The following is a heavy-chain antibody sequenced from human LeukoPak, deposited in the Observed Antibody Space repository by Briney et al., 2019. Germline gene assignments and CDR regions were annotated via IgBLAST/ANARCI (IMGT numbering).Heavy chain of an antibody. Sequence: SETLSLTCAVSGYSISSGYYWGWIRQPPGKGREGIGSIYHSGSTYYNPSLKRRVPISVDTSKNQFSLKLSSVTAADPAVYYCARDAEQWLPLWYFDLWGRGTLVTVSS. CDR2: IYHSGST. D-gene: IGHD6-19*01. V-gene: IGHV4-38-2*02. J-gene: IGHJ2*01. CDR1: GYSISSGYY. CDR3: ARDAEQWLPLWYFDL.